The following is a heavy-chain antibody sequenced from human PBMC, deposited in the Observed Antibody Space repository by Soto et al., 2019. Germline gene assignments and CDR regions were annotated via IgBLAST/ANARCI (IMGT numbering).Heavy chain of an antibody. D-gene: IGHD2-8*02. Sequence: SQTLSLTCAITGDSVSSHSAGWSWVRQSPSRGLEWLGRTYYRSKWYYEYAVSVRGRITINPDTSKNQYSLQLNSVPPEDTAVYFCAKEQTTGAHYALDYWSQGTLVTVSS. CDR3: AKEQTTGAHYALDY. CDR1: GDSVSSHSAG. J-gene: IGHJ4*02. CDR2: TYYRSKWYY. V-gene: IGHV6-1*01.